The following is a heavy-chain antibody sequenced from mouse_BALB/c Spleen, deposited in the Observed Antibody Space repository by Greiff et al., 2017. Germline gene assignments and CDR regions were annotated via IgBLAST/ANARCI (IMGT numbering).Heavy chain of an antibody. J-gene: IGHJ1*01. CDR2: INPGSGGT. D-gene: IGHD3-1*01. CDR3: ARELERKWYIDF. Sequence: VQLQQSGAELVRPGTSVKVSCKASGYAFTNYLLEWVKQRPGQGLEWIGVINPGSGGTNYNEKLKGKATLTADKSSSTAYMKLSSLTSDDSAVYFCARELERKWYIDFWGAGTTVTVSS. CDR1: GYAFTNYL. V-gene: IGHV1-54*03.